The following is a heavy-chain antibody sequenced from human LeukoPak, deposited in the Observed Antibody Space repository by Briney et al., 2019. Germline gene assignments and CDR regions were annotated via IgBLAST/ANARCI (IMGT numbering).Heavy chain of an antibody. D-gene: IGHD3-22*01. CDR2: VFYSGTT. V-gene: IGHV4-59*11. CDR1: GGSIGSHY. J-gene: IGHJ3*02. Sequence: SETLSLTCTVSGGSIGSHYWSWIRQPPGKGLEWIGYVFYSGTTNYNPSLKSRVTISVDTSKNQFSLKLSSVPAADTAVYYCARDYYDSRGEAFDIWGLGTMVTVSS. CDR3: ARDYYDSRGEAFDI.